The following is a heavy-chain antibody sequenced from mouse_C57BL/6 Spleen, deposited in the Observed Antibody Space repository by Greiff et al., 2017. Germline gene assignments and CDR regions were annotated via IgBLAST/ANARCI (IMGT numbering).Heavy chain of an antibody. D-gene: IGHD1-1*01. CDR2: LYPGSGSP. Sequence: VQLQQPGAELVKPGASVKMSCKASGYTFTSYWITWVKQRPGHGLEWIGDLYPGSGSPNYNEKFKSKATLTVDTSSSTAYMQLSSLTSESSAVYYCARKGYYGSSYDFDYWGQGTTLTVSS. CDR3: ARKGYYGSSYDFDY. V-gene: IGHV1-55*01. J-gene: IGHJ2*01. CDR1: GYTFTSYW.